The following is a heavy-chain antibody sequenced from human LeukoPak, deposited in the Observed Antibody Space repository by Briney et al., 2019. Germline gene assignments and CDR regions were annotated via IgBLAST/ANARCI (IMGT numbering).Heavy chain of an antibody. J-gene: IGHJ4*02. CDR3: AKNPFNYYDSSGCDY. D-gene: IGHD3-22*01. Sequence: GGSLRLSCAASGFTFNIYAMSWVRLAPGKELDWVSAISGSGGSTYYADSVKGRFTISRDNSKNTLYLQMNSLRAEDTAVYYCAKNPFNYYDSSGCDYWGQGTLVTVSS. V-gene: IGHV3-23*01. CDR1: GFTFNIYA. CDR2: ISGSGGST.